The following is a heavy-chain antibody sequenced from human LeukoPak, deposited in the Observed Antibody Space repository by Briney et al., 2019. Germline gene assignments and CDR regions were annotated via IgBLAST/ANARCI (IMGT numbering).Heavy chain of an antibody. CDR3: ARGYYGSGSPY. V-gene: IGHV3-74*01. D-gene: IGHD3-10*01. CDR2: INSDGSGT. CDR1: GFTFSSYW. J-gene: IGHJ4*02. Sequence: GGSLRLSCAASGFTFSSYWTYWVRQAPGKGLEWVSRINSDGSGTSYADSVKGRFTISRDNAKNTMYLQMNSLRAEDTAVYYCARGYYGSGSPYWGQGTLVTVSS.